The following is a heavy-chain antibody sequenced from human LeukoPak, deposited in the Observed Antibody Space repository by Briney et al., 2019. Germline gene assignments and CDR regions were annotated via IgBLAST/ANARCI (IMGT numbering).Heavy chain of an antibody. CDR1: GFTFSSYG. CDR2: IRYDGSNK. D-gene: IGHD6-13*01. V-gene: IGHV3-30*02. Sequence: GGSLRLSXAASGFTFSSYGMHWVRQAPGKGLEWVAFIRYDGSNKYYADSVKGRFTISRDNSKNTLYLQMNSLRAEDTAVYYCAKDHSSSWYNYYYYYMDVWGKGTTVTVSS. J-gene: IGHJ6*03. CDR3: AKDHSSSWYNYYYYYMDV.